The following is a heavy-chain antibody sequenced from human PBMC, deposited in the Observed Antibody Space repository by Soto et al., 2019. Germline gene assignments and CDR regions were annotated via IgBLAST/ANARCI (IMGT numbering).Heavy chain of an antibody. Sequence: PGGSLRLSCAASGFTFSNAWMSWVRQAPGKGLEWVGRIKSKTDGGTTDYAAPVKGRFTISRDDSKNTLYLQMNSLKTEDTAVYYCTTDTEHHLWFGPRSVPQPTDYWGQGTLVTVSS. CDR3: TTDTEHHLWFGPRSVPQPTDY. CDR2: IKSKTDGGTT. J-gene: IGHJ4*02. CDR1: GFTFSNAW. D-gene: IGHD3-10*01. V-gene: IGHV3-15*01.